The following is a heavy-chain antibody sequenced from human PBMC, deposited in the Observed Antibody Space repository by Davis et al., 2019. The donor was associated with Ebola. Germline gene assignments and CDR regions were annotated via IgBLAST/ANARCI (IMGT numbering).Heavy chain of an antibody. V-gene: IGHV3-7*01. CDR1: GFTFSSYW. J-gene: IGHJ4*02. D-gene: IGHD3-16*01. Sequence: PGGSLRLSCAASGFTFSSYWMSWVRQAPGKGLEWVANIKQDGSEKYYVDSVKGRFTISRDNAKNSLYLQMNSLRAEDTAVYYCARVWLGGGYLFWGEYYFDYWGQGTLVTVSS. CDR2: IKQDGSEK. CDR3: ARVWLGGGYLFWGEYYFDY.